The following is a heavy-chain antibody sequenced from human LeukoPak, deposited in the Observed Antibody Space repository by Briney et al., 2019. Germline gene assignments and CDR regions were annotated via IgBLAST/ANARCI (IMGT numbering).Heavy chain of an antibody. CDR3: ARDSTGTSESDY. V-gene: IGHV1-69*04. CDR2: IIPIFGIA. D-gene: IGHD1-1*01. J-gene: IGHJ4*02. Sequence: SVKVSCRASGGTFCSYAISWVRQAPGQGLEWMGRIIPIFGIANYAQKFQGRVTITADKSTSTAYMELSSLRCEDTAVYYCARDSTGTSESDYWGQGTLVTVSS. CDR1: GGTFCSYA.